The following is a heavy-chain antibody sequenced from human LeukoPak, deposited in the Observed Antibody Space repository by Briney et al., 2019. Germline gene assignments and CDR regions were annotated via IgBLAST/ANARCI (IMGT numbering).Heavy chain of an antibody. J-gene: IGHJ4*02. V-gene: IGHV3-49*03. D-gene: IGHD3-22*01. CDR3: TAYYDSSGYYFSDY. CDR2: IRSKAYGGTT. Sequence: GGSLRLSCTASGFTFGDYAMSWFRQAPGKGLEWVGFIRSKAYGGTTEYAASVKGRFTISRDDSKSIAYLQMNSLKTEDTAVYYCTAYYDSSGYYFSDYWGQGTLVTVSS. CDR1: GFTFGDYA.